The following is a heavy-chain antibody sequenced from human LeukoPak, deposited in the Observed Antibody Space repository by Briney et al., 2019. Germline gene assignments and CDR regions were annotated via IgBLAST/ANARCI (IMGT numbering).Heavy chain of an antibody. CDR2: INPSGGST. CDR3: ARGGDSSGYRVWPFQH. D-gene: IGHD3-22*01. CDR1: GYTFTSYY. Sequence: GASVKVSCKASGYTFTSYYMHWVRQAPGQGLEWMGIINPSGGSTSYAQKFQGRVTMTRDTSTSTVYMELSSLRSEDTAVYYCARGGDSSGYRVWPFQHWGQGTLVTVSS. V-gene: IGHV1-46*01. J-gene: IGHJ1*01.